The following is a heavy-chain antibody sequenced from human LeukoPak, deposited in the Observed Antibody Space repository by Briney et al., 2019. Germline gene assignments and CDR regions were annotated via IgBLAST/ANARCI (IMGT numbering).Heavy chain of an antibody. D-gene: IGHD2-8*02. CDR2: TVGGRPDT. J-gene: IGHJ4*02. CDR3: TKAPLRSCSGAFCYPFDY. CDR1: GFTFYTYA. V-gene: IGHV3-23*01. Sequence: GGSLRLSCAASGFTFYTYAMSWVRQTPGKGLEWVAATVGGRPDTYHAESVKGRFTVSRDDSRDTLFLQMNRLSVDDTAIYYCTKAPLRSCSGAFCYPFDYWGQGTLVTVSS.